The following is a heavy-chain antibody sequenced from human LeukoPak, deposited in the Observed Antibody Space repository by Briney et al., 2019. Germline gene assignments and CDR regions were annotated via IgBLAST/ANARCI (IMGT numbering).Heavy chain of an antibody. CDR3: AKGGEAYCGGDCSHDY. Sequence: SGGSLRLSCAASGFTFSSYAMSWVRQAPGKGLEWVSAISGSGGSTYYADSVKGRFTISRDNSKNTLYLQMNGLRAEDTAVYYCAKGGEAYCGGDCSHDYWGQGTLVTVSS. V-gene: IGHV3-23*01. J-gene: IGHJ4*02. D-gene: IGHD2-21*02. CDR2: ISGSGGST. CDR1: GFTFSSYA.